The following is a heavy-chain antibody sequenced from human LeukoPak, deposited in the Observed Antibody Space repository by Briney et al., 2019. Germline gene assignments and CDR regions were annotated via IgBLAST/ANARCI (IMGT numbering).Heavy chain of an antibody. J-gene: IGHJ4*02. Sequence: PGRSLRLSCAASGFTFSSYGMHWVRQAPGKGLEWVAVIWYDGSNKYYADSVKGRFTISRDNSKNTLYLQMDSLRAEDTAVYYCARDSNELPYYGSGNRLDYWGQGTLVTVSS. D-gene: IGHD3-10*01. CDR3: ARDSNELPYYGSGNRLDY. CDR1: GFTFSSYG. V-gene: IGHV3-33*01. CDR2: IWYDGSNK.